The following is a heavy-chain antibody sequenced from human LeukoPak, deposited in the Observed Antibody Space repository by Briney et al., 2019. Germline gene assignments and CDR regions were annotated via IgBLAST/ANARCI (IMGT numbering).Heavy chain of an antibody. CDR3: VKDSSSGSYFDY. D-gene: IGHD3-10*01. CDR1: GFTFSSYT. V-gene: IGHV3-64D*06. J-gene: IGHJ4*02. CDR2: ISSNGGST. Sequence: GGSLRLSCSASGFTFSSYTMHWVRQAPGKGLEYVSDISSNGGSTYYADSVKGRFTISRDNSKNTLYLQMSSLRAEDTAVYYCVKDSSSGSYFDYWGQGTLVTVSS.